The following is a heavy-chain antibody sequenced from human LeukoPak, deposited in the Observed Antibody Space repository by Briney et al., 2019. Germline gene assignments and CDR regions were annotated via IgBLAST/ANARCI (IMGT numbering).Heavy chain of an antibody. D-gene: IGHD3-22*01. J-gene: IGHJ3*02. Sequence: SETLSLTCTVSGYSISSGYYWGWIRQPPGKGLEWIGSIYHSGSTYYNPSLKSRVTISVDTSKNQFSLKLSSVTAADTAVYYCARDLTYYYDSSGYGAFDIWGQGTMVTVSS. CDR3: ARDLTYYYDSSGYGAFDI. V-gene: IGHV4-38-2*02. CDR2: IYHSGST. CDR1: GYSISSGYY.